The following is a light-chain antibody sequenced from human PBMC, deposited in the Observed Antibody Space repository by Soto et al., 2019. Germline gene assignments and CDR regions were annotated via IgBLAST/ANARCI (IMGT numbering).Light chain of an antibody. CDR2: DAS. Sequence: DIQMTQSPSTLSASVGDRVTITCRASQSISSWLAWYQKKPGKAPKLLIYDASSLESGDPSRFSGSGSGTEFTLTITSLQRDDFATYYCEQYNSYRTFGQGTKVEIK. V-gene: IGKV1-5*01. CDR3: EQYNSYRT. J-gene: IGKJ1*01. CDR1: QSISSW.